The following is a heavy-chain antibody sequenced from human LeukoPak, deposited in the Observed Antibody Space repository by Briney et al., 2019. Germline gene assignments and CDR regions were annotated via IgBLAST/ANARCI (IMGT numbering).Heavy chain of an antibody. Sequence: GGSLRLSCAASGCTFSRHWMSWVRQAPGKGLEWVANIKQDGSEKYYVDSVKGRFTISRDNAKNSLYLQMNSLRAEDTAVYYCARGNFSAYDIWGQGTMVTVSS. V-gene: IGHV3-7*05. CDR1: GCTFSRHW. D-gene: IGHD2/OR15-2a*01. CDR3: ARGNFSAYDI. J-gene: IGHJ3*02. CDR2: IKQDGSEK.